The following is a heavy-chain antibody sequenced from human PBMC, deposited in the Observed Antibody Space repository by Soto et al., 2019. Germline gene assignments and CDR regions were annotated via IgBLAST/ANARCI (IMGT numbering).Heavy chain of an antibody. Sequence: QVQLVESGGGVVQPGRSLRLSCAASGFTFSSYGMHWVRQAPGKGLEWVAVISYDGSNKYYADSVKGRFTISRDNSKNTLYPQMNNLRAEDTAVYYCALNYYDSSGQYCFDYWGQGNLVHVSS. CDR1: GFTFSSYG. J-gene: IGHJ4*02. V-gene: IGHV3-30*03. CDR2: ISYDGSNK. D-gene: IGHD3-22*01. CDR3: ALNYYDSSGQYCFDY.